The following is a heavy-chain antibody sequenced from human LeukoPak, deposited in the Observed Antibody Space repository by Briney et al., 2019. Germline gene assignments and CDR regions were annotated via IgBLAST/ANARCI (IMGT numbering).Heavy chain of an antibody. CDR3: TRLGLNQHEWELLLVGDY. CDR2: IRSKAYGGTT. Sequence: PGGSLRLSCAASGFTFSSYAMSWVRQAPGKGLEWVGFIRSKAYGGTTEYAASVKGRFTISRDDSKSIAYLQMNSLKTEDTAVYYCTRLGLNQHEWELLLVGDYWGQGTLVTVSS. D-gene: IGHD1-26*01. CDR1: GFTFSSYA. J-gene: IGHJ4*02. V-gene: IGHV3-49*04.